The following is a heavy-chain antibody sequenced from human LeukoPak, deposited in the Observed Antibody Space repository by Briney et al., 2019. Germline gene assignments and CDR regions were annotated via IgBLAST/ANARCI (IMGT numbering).Heavy chain of an antibody. J-gene: IGHJ4*02. CDR2: IHYSGST. CDR3: ARDTGYSYVDY. Sequence: SETLSLTCTVSGGSINNNYWTWIRQPPGKGLEWIGYIHYSGSTSYNPSLKSRVTISVDTSKNQFSLKVNSVTAADTATYYCARDTGYSYVDYWGQGSLVTVSS. CDR1: GGSINNNY. V-gene: IGHV4-59*01. D-gene: IGHD5-18*01.